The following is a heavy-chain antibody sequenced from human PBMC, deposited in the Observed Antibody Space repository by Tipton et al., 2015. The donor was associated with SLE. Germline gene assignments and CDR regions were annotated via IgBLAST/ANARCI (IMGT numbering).Heavy chain of an antibody. CDR3: ARGGYSGYDPSGSGSFDY. CDR1: GGSFSGYY. D-gene: IGHD5-12*01. Sequence: TLSLTCAVYGGSFSGYYWSWIRQPPGKGLEWIGEINHSGSTNYNPSLKSRVTISVDTSKNQFSLKLSSVTAADTAVYYCARGGYSGYDPSGSGSFDYWGQGTLVTVSS. J-gene: IGHJ4*02. V-gene: IGHV4-34*01. CDR2: INHSGST.